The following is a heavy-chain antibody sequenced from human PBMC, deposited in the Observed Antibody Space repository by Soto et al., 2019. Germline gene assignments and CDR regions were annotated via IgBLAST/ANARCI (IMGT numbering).Heavy chain of an antibody. D-gene: IGHD3-3*01. CDR1: GGSISSSSYY. Sequence: SETLSLTCTVSGGSISSSSYYWGWIRQPPGKGLEWIGSIYYSGSTYYNPSLKSRVTISVDTSKNQFSLKLSSVTAADTAVYYCARRASRDYDFWSGKPGVFDYWGQGTLVTVSS. CDR3: ARRASRDYDFWSGKPGVFDY. J-gene: IGHJ4*02. CDR2: IYYSGST. V-gene: IGHV4-39*01.